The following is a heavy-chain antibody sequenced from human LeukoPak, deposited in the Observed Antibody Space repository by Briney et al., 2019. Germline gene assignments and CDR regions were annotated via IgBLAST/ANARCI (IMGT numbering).Heavy chain of an antibody. V-gene: IGHV3-21*01. CDR3: ASTYYYDSSGHTN. CDR2: ISTSSSYI. CDR1: ALTFSTYT. J-gene: IGHJ4*02. Sequence: GGSLRLSCAASALTFSTYTMNWVRQAPGKGLEWVSSISTSSSYIYYADSVKGRFTISRDNAKNSLYLQMNSLRAEDTAVYYCASTYYYDSSGHTNWGQGTLVTVSS. D-gene: IGHD3-22*01.